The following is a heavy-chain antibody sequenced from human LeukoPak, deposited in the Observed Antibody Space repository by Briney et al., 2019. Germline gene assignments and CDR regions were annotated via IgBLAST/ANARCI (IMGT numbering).Heavy chain of an antibody. CDR3: ARDPTNYYDSSGS. Sequence: GRSLRLSCAASGFTFSSYSMNWVRQAPGKGLEWVSSISSSSSYIYYADSVKGRFTISRDNAKNSLYLQMNSLRAEDTAVYYCARDPTNYYDSSGSWGQGTLVTVSS. V-gene: IGHV3-21*01. CDR1: GFTFSSYS. J-gene: IGHJ5*02. CDR2: ISSSSSYI. D-gene: IGHD3-22*01.